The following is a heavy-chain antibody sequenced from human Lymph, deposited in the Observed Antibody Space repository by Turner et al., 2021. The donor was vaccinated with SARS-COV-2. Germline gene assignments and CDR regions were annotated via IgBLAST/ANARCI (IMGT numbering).Heavy chain of an antibody. CDR3: ARVLPYGDYFDY. CDR2: IYSGGST. V-gene: IGHV3-53*01. Sequence: EVQPVESGGGLIQPGGSLRLSCAASEFTVSSNYMSWVRQAPGKGLEWVSIIYSGGSTYYADSVKGRFTISRDNSKNTLYLQMNSLRAEDTAVYYCARVLPYGDYFDYWGQGTLVTVSS. D-gene: IGHD4-17*01. J-gene: IGHJ4*02. CDR1: EFTVSSNY.